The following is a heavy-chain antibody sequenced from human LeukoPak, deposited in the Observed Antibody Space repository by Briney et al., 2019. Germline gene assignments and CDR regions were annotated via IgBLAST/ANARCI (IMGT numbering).Heavy chain of an antibody. CDR1: GFTFRSYG. CDR3: ARVVGVTEGWGYFDY. D-gene: IGHD2-21*02. V-gene: IGHV3-33*01. J-gene: IGHJ4*02. CDR2: IWFDGGKE. Sequence: GGSLRLSCAASGFTFRSYGMHWVRQAPGKGREWVAVIWFDGGKENYADSAKGRFTISRDNPKNTVYLQMNSLRAEDTAVYYCARVVGVTEGWGYFDYWGQGALVTVSS.